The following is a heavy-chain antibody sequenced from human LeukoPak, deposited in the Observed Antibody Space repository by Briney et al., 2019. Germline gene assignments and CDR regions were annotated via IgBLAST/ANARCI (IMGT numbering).Heavy chain of an antibody. CDR3: ARQTGSGLFILP. Sequence: PSETLSLTCTVSGGSIGGTSYYWGWIRQPPGKGLEWIGSIYFRGSTYYNASLKSQVSISIDTSKNQFSLRLTSVTAADTAVYYCARQTGSGLFILPGGQGTLVTASS. CDR2: IYFRGST. V-gene: IGHV4-39*01. D-gene: IGHD3/OR15-3a*01. J-gene: IGHJ4*02. CDR1: GGSIGGTSYY.